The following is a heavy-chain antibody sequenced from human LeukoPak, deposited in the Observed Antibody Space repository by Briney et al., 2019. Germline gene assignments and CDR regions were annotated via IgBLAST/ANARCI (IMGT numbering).Heavy chain of an antibody. CDR2: IIPIFGTA. D-gene: IGHD2-15*01. CDR1: GGTFSSYA. CDR3: AKDRFCSGGSCYSDY. J-gene: IGHJ4*02. V-gene: IGHV1-69*05. Sequence: SVKVSCKASGGTFSSYAISWVRQAPGQGLEWMGGIIPIFGTANYAQKFQGRVTITTDESTSTAYMELSSLRSEDTAVYYCAKDRFCSGGSCYSDYRGQGTLVTVSS.